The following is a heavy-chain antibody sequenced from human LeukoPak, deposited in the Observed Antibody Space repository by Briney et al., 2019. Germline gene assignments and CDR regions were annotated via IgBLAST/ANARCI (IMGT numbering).Heavy chain of an antibody. J-gene: IGHJ4*02. Sequence: GGSLRLSCAASGFTFNNYWMYWVRQAPGKGLVWVSRINGDGSSTIYADSVKGRFTISRDNAKNTLYLQMNSLRAEDTAMYYCARDSSRFPVFWGQGTLVTVSS. V-gene: IGHV3-74*01. CDR1: GFTFNNYW. CDR3: ARDSSRFPVF. CDR2: INGDGSST.